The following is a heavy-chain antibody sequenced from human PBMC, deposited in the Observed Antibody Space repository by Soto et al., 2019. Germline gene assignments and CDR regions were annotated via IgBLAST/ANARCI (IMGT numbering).Heavy chain of an antibody. CDR1: GYTLTELS. Sequence: ASVKVSCKVSGYTLTELSMHWVRQAPGKGLEWMGGFDPEDGETIYAQKFQGRVTMTEDTSTDTAYMELSSLRSEDTAVYYCATRLAGLGYYYYGMDVWGKGTTVTVSS. CDR2: FDPEDGET. D-gene: IGHD5-12*01. V-gene: IGHV1-24*01. CDR3: ATRLAGLGYYYYGMDV. J-gene: IGHJ6*04.